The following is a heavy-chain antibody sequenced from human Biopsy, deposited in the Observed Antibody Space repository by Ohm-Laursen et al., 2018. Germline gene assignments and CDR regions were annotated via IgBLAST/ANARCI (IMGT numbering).Heavy chain of an antibody. CDR1: GGSIGGFF. J-gene: IGHJ4*02. D-gene: IGHD1-26*01. CDR2: ISYSGST. CDR3: ARVGAGAPSIDYFDY. Sequence: SETLSLTCTVSGGSIGGFFWSWIRQPPGKGLEWIGYISYSGSTNYNPSLRNRVTISVDRSKNQFSLELSSVTAADTAVYYCARVGAGAPSIDYFDYWGQGALVTVSS. V-gene: IGHV4-59*01.